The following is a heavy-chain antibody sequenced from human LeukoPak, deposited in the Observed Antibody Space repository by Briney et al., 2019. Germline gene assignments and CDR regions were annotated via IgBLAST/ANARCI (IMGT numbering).Heavy chain of an antibody. CDR1: GGSISSYH. Sequence: PSETLSLTCTVSGGSISSYHWSWIRQPPGKGLEWIGYIYYTGTTTYNPSLNSRVTISVDASKNQFSLKLSSVTAADTAVYYCARRTRGYCSGGSCYAAFDPWGQGTLVTVSS. D-gene: IGHD2-15*01. CDR2: IYYTGTT. J-gene: IGHJ5*02. CDR3: ARRTRGYCSGGSCYAAFDP. V-gene: IGHV4-59*12.